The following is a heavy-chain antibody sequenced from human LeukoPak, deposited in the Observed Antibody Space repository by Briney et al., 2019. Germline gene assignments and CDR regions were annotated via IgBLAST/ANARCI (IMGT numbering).Heavy chain of an antibody. CDR3: AKRGSAWDLDY. CDR1: GFTFSSYG. V-gene: IGHV3-33*06. D-gene: IGHD6-25*01. J-gene: IGHJ4*02. Sequence: PGRSLRLCCAASGFTFSSYGMHWVRQAPGKGPEWVAVIWYDGSNKYYADSVKGRFTISRDNSQNTLYLQLNSLRAEDTAVYYCAKRGSAWDLDYWGQGTLVTVSS. CDR2: IWYDGSNK.